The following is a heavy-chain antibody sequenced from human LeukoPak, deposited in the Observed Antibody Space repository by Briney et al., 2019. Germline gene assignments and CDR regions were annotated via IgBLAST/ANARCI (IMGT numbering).Heavy chain of an antibody. CDR2: IIPIFGTA. D-gene: IGHD6-13*01. CDR1: GGTFSSYA. J-gene: IGHJ4*02. V-gene: IGHV1-69*13. CDR3: ARDRVRGSSWHFDY. Sequence: ASVRVSCKASGGTFSSYAISWVQQAPGQGLEWMGGIIPIFGTANYAQKFQGRVTITADESTSTAYMELSSLRSEDTAVYYCARDRVRGSSWHFDYWGQGTLVTVSS.